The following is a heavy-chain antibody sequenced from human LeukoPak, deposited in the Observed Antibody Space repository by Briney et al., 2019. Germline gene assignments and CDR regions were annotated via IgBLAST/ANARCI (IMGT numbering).Heavy chain of an antibody. V-gene: IGHV3-15*01. J-gene: IGHJ4*02. CDR1: GFIFSNAW. D-gene: IGHD5-12*01. Sequence: GGSLRLSCAASGFIFSNAWMNWVRQAPGKGLEWVGRIKSKTEGGTTDFPAPVKGRFGISRDDSQNTVDLQISRLTVKDTGIYFCTTTYIVASTRKFADYWGQGTLVVVSS. CDR2: IKSKTEGGTT. CDR3: TTTYIVASTRKFADY.